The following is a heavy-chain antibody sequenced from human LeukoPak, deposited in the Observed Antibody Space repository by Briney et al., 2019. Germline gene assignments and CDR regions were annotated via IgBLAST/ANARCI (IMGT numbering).Heavy chain of an antibody. CDR2: ISSSSSYI. CDR1: GFTFSSYS. Sequence: GGSLRLSCAASGFTFSSYSMNWVRQAPGKGLEWVSSISSSSSYIYYADSVEGRFTISRDNAKNSLYLQMNSLRAEDTAVYYCARASLKIVGAMVYWGQGTLVTVSS. V-gene: IGHV3-21*01. J-gene: IGHJ4*02. CDR3: ARASLKIVGAMVY. D-gene: IGHD1-26*01.